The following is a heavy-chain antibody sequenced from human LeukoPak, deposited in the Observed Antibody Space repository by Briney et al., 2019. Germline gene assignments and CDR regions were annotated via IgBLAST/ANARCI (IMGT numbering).Heavy chain of an antibody. Sequence: GASVKVSYTASGRTFTSSATSSVRQAPGQGLEWMGRIIPILGIANYAHKFQGRVTITADKSTSTAYMELSRLRSEDTAVYYCARDLLERSKHWGQGTLVTVSS. CDR2: IIPILGIA. D-gene: IGHD2-21*01. J-gene: IGHJ1*01. V-gene: IGHV1-69*04. CDR1: GRTFTSSA. CDR3: ARDLLERSKH.